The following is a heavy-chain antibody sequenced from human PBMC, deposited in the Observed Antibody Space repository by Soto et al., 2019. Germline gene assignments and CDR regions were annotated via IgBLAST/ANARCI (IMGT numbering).Heavy chain of an antibody. Sequence: LSLTCSVSGGSMSEYFWSWIRQSPGKGLEWIGYIYYLGSTDYNPSLKSRVTISVDTSKRQFSLRLTSVTAADTAVYYCARDGYDGSGSPYPDYWGPGTQVTVSS. V-gene: IGHV4-59*01. D-gene: IGHD3-10*01. CDR3: ARDGYDGSGSPYPDY. J-gene: IGHJ4*02. CDR1: GGSMSEYF. CDR2: IYYLGST.